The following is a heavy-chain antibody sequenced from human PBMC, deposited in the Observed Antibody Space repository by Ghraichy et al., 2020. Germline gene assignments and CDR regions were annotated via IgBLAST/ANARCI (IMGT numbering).Heavy chain of an antibody. CDR1: GYTFTSYG. CDR3: AREQYVDWLESYNYGMDV. J-gene: IGHJ6*02. CDR2: ISGYNGNT. V-gene: IGHV1-18*01. Sequence: ASVKVSCKASGYTFTSYGISWVRQAPGQGLEWMGWISGYNGNTKYAQKLQGRVTMTTDTSTSTAYMELRSLRSDDTAVYHCAREQYVDWLESYNYGMDVWGQGTTVTVSS. D-gene: IGHD3-9*01.